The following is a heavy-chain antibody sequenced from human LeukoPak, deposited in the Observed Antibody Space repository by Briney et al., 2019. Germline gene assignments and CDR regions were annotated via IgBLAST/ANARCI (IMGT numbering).Heavy chain of an antibody. CDR2: IIPIFGTA. CDR3: ARGHIVAMLFEY. CDR1: GGTFSSYA. V-gene: IGHV1-69*06. D-gene: IGHD5-12*01. J-gene: IGHJ4*02. Sequence: SVTVSCKASGGTFSSYAISWVRQAPGQGLEWMGGIIPIFGTANYAQKFQGRVTIPADKSTITAYMELSTLRSEDTAVYYCARGHIVAMLFEYWGQGTLVTVSS.